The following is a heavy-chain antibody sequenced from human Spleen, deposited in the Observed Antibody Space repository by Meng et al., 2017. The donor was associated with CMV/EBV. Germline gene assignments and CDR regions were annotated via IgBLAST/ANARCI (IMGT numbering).Heavy chain of an antibody. CDR2: ISYDGSNK. V-gene: IGHV3-30-3*01. Sequence: GESLKISCAASGFTFSSYAMHWVRQAPGEGLEWVAVISYDGSNKYYADSVKGRFTISRDNSKNTLYLQMNSLRAEDTAVYYCARVSWGGDGYNTGPFDYWGQGTLVTVSS. CDR1: GFTFSSYA. CDR3: ARVSWGGDGYNTGPFDY. J-gene: IGHJ4*02. D-gene: IGHD5-24*01.